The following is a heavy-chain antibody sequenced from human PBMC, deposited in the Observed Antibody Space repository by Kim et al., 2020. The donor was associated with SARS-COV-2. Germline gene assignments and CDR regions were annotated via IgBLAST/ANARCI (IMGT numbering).Heavy chain of an antibody. V-gene: IGHV3-74*01. CDR2: TT. J-gene: IGHJ6*02. Sequence: TTTYADSVKGRFTSSRDNAKNTLYLQMNSLRAEDTAVYYCARDLSYGMDVWGQGTTVTVSS. CDR3: ARDLSYGMDV.